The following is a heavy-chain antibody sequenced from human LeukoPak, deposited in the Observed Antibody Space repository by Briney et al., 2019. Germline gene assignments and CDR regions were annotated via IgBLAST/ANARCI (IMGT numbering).Heavy chain of an antibody. V-gene: IGHV5-51*01. Sequence: GESLKISCKGSGYSFTSRWIGWVRQMPGKGLEWMGIIYPGDSDTRYSPSFQGQVTISADKSISTAYLQWSSLKASDTAMYHCARQNVVVVAATARDDAFDIWGQGTMVTVSS. CDR2: IYPGDSDT. J-gene: IGHJ3*02. D-gene: IGHD2-15*01. CDR1: GYSFTSRW. CDR3: ARQNVVVVAATARDDAFDI.